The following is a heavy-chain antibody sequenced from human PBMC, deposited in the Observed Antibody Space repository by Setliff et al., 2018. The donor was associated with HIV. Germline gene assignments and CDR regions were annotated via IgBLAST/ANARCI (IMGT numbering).Heavy chain of an antibody. V-gene: IGHV5-51*01. CDR2: IYPGDSDT. CDR3: AGHVGELLSTKIRGNWLDA. J-gene: IGHJ5*02. D-gene: IGHD3-10*01. CDR1: GYRFTTYW. Sequence: GESLKISCKGSGYRFTTYWIGWVRQMPGKGLEWMGIIYPGDSDTRYSPSFQGQVTISADKSISTAYLQWSSLKASDTAMYYCAGHVGELLSTKIRGNWLDALGQGTRVTASS.